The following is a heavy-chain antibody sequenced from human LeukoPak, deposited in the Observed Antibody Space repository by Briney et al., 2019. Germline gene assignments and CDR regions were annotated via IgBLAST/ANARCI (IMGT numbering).Heavy chain of an antibody. J-gene: IGHJ4*02. Sequence: GGSLRLSCAASGFTFSSYAMSWVRQAPGKGLEWVSAISGSRGSTYYADSVKGRFNIYRDISKNTLHLQMNRLSAEDTAAYYCANHGWDASIDYWGQGTLVTVSS. D-gene: IGHD6-19*01. CDR2: ISGSRGST. CDR1: GFTFSSYA. CDR3: ANHGWDASIDY. V-gene: IGHV3-23*01.